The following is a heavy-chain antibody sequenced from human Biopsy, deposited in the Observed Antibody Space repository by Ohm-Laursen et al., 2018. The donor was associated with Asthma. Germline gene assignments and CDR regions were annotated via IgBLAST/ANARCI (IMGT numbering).Heavy chain of an antibody. CDR2: MYHSGSP. CDR1: GGSITSSSYY. V-gene: IGHV4-39*01. Sequence: SETLSLTCTVSGGSITSSSYYWGWIRQPPGKGMEWIGSMYHSGSPYYHPSLKSRATISVDTSKNQLSLKMSSVTAADTAVYFCVRHQYSSSWSTFDHWGQGALVTVSS. CDR3: VRHQYSSSWSTFDH. D-gene: IGHD3-22*01. J-gene: IGHJ4*02.